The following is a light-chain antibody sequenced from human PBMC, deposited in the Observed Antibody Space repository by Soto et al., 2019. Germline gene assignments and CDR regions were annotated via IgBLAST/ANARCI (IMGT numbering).Light chain of an antibody. J-gene: IGKJ1*01. CDR2: GPS. CDR3: QQYGDSPQT. CDR1: ESVRGDY. V-gene: IGKV3-20*01. Sequence: EIVLTQSPGTLPLSPGEGATPSCRASESVRGDYIAWYQQKPGQAPRLLIYGPSSRTSGIPDRFSGSGSGTYFTVTIDRLEPADLAVYYCQQYGDSPQTFGPGTKVEI.